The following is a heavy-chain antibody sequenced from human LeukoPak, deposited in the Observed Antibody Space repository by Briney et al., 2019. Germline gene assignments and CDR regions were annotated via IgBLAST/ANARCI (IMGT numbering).Heavy chain of an antibody. CDR1: GGSISSGGYY. D-gene: IGHD6-19*01. CDR2: IYYSGST. J-gene: IGHJ3*02. V-gene: IGHV4-31*03. CDR3: ARTPIAVAGTFDI. Sequence: SQTLSLTCTVSGGSISSGGYYWSWIRQLPGKGLEWIGYIYYSGSTYYNPSLKSRVTISLDTSKYQFSLKLSSVTAADTAVYYCARTPIAVAGTFDIWGQGTMVTVSS.